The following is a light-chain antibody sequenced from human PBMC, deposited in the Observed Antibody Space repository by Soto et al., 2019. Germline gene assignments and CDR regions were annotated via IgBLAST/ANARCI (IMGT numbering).Light chain of an antibody. Sequence: LSHPASVSWPPGHSITISCTGTNSDVGGYNYVSWYQQHPGKAPKLMIYEVSYRPSGVSNRFSGSKSGNTASLTISGLQAEDQADYYCSSYTSSSNYVFGTGTKVTVL. V-gene: IGLV2-14*01. CDR3: SSYTSSSNYV. J-gene: IGLJ1*01. CDR2: EVS. CDR1: NSDVGGYNY.